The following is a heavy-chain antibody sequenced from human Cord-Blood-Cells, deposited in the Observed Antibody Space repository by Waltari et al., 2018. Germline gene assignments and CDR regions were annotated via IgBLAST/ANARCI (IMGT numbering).Heavy chain of an antibody. J-gene: IGHJ4*02. Sequence: EVQLVESGGGLIQPGGSLRLSCAASGFTVSSNSMSWARQVPGKGLEWVSVIYSGGSTYYADSVKGRFTISRDNSKNTLYLQMNSLRAEDTAVYYCARGGYSSGWCLVYWGQGTLVTVSS. V-gene: IGHV3-53*01. CDR2: IYSGGST. CDR1: GFTVSSNS. D-gene: IGHD6-19*01. CDR3: ARGGYSSGWCLVY.